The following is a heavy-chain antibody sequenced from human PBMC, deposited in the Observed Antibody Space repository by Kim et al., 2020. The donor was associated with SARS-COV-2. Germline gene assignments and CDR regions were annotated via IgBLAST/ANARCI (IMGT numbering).Heavy chain of an antibody. D-gene: IGHD3-3*01. CDR2: IFPYDSDT. J-gene: IGHJ4*02. CDR1: GHTFANYW. CDR3: AAAVSGREFDF. Sequence: GESLKISRQGPGHTFANYWIAWVRQTPGQGLDWMGVIFPYDSDTRYNPSFQGQVTISADRSVNSAYLQWSGLKASDTAIYYCAAAVSGREFDFWGQGTLVTVSS. V-gene: IGHV5-51*01.